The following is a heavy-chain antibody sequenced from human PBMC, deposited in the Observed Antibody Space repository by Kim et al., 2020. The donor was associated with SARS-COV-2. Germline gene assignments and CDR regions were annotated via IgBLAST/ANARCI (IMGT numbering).Heavy chain of an antibody. CDR1: GGTFSSYT. V-gene: IGHV1-69*04. CDR2: IIPILGIA. D-gene: IGHD2-2*01. Sequence: SVKVSCKASGGTFSSYTISWVRQGPGQGLEWMGRIIPILGIANYAQKFQGRVTITADKSTSTAYMELSSLRSEDTAVYYCARERDCSSTSCYYFDYWGQGTLVTVSS. CDR3: ARERDCSSTSCYYFDY. J-gene: IGHJ4*02.